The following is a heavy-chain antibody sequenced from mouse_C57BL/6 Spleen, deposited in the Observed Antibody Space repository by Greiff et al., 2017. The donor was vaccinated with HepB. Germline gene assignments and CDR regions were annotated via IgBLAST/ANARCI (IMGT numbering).Heavy chain of an antibody. J-gene: IGHJ4*01. CDR3: ARSRTYFYAMDY. D-gene: IGHD1-1*01. Sequence: QVQLQQSGAELVKPGASVKISCKASGYAFSSYWMNWVKQRPGKGLEWIGQIYPGDGDTNYNGKFKGKATLTADKSSSPAYMQLSSLASEDSAVYFCARSRTYFYAMDYWGQGTSVTVSS. CDR1: GYAFSSYW. CDR2: IYPGDGDT. V-gene: IGHV1-80*01.